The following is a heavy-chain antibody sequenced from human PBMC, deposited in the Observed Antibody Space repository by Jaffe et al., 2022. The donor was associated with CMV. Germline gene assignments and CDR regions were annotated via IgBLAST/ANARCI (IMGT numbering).Heavy chain of an antibody. CDR1: GGSVSSGSYY. CDR3: ARQGAEKGADYYYGMDV. D-gene: IGHD3-16*01. V-gene: IGHV4-61*01. J-gene: IGHJ6*02. CDR2: IYYSGST. Sequence: QVQLQESGPGLVKPSETLSLTCTVSGGSVSSGSYYWSWIRQPPGKGLEWIGYIYYSGSTNYNPSLKSRVTISVDTSKNQFSLKLSSVTAADTAVYYCARQGAEKGADYYYGMDVWGQGTTVTVSS.